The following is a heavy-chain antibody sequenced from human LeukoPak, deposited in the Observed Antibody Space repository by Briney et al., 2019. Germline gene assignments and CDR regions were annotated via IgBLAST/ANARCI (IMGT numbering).Heavy chain of an antibody. CDR2: ISSSGSTI. V-gene: IGHV3-48*03. CDR1: GFTFSSYE. D-gene: IGHD3-9*01. CDR3: ATVGYYDILTGYYSPIDY. J-gene: IGHJ4*02. Sequence: PGGSLRLSCAASGFTFSSYEMNWVRQAPGKGLEWVSYISSSGSTIYYADSVKGRFTISRDNAKNSLYLQMNSLRAEDTAVYYCATVGYYDILTGYYSPIDYWGQGTLVTVSS.